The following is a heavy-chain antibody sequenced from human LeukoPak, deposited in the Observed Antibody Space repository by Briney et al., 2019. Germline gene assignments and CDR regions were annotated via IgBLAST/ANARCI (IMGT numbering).Heavy chain of an antibody. V-gene: IGHV3-48*01. D-gene: IGHD2-15*01. Sequence: GGSLRLSCAASGFTFSSYSMNWVRQAPGKGLEWVSYISSSSSTIYYADSVRGRFTISRDNAKNSLYLQMNSLRAEDTAVYYCARGLVVVAAIDWFDPWGQGTLVTVSS. CDR2: ISSSSSTI. CDR1: GFTFSSYS. CDR3: ARGLVVVAAIDWFDP. J-gene: IGHJ5*02.